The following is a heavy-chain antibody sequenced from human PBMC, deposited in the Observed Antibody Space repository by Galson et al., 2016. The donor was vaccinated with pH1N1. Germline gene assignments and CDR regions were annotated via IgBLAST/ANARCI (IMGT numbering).Heavy chain of an antibody. CDR2: IIALFGTT. CDR1: GGVFRSYA. Sequence: SVKVSCKASGGVFRSYAISWVRQAPGQGLEWKGGIIALFGTTNYAQRFQGRVTITADESSNTVYMELSSLTSEDTAVSYCARETGYYYGLGRSDYWGQGTLVTVSS. D-gene: IGHD3-10*01. CDR3: ARETGYYYGLGRSDY. V-gene: IGHV1-69*13. J-gene: IGHJ1*01.